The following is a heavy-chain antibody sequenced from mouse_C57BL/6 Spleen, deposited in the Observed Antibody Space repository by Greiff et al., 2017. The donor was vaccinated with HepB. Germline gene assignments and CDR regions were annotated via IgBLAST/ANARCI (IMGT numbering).Heavy chain of an antibody. CDR3: ARSGNTDLYAMDY. V-gene: IGHV1-61*01. CDR2: IYPSDSET. D-gene: IGHD1-1*01. CDR1: GYTFTSYW. J-gene: IGHJ4*01. Sequence: QVQLQQPGAELVRPGSSVKLSCKASGYTFTSYWMDWVKQRPGQGLEWIGNIYPSDSETHYNQKFKDKATLTVDKSSSTAYMQLSSLTSEDSAVYYCARSGNTDLYAMDYWGQGTSVTVSS.